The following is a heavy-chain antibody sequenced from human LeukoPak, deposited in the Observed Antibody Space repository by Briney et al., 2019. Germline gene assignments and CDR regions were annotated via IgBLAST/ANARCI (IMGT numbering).Heavy chain of an antibody. CDR3: SRRYFDY. Sequence: GGSLRLSCAASGFTFSSSAMSWVRQAPGKGLEWVSGIGGSGAGTYYAVSVKGRFTISRDNSKNTLYLQMNSLRAEDTAVYYCSRRYFDYWGQGTLVTVSS. V-gene: IGHV3-23*01. J-gene: IGHJ4*02. CDR2: IGGSGAGT. CDR1: GFTFSSSA.